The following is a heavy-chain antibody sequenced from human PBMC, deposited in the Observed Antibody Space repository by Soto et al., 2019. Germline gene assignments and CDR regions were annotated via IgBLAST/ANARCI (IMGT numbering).Heavy chain of an antibody. Sequence: SVKVSCKASGGTFSSYAISWVRQAPGQGLEWMGGIIPIFGTANYAQKFQGRVTITADESTSTAYMELSSLRSEDTAVYYCATYYYDSSGSQAPFDYWGQGTLVTVSS. D-gene: IGHD3-22*01. CDR3: ATYYYDSSGSQAPFDY. CDR2: IIPIFGTA. J-gene: IGHJ4*02. V-gene: IGHV1-69*13. CDR1: GGTFSSYA.